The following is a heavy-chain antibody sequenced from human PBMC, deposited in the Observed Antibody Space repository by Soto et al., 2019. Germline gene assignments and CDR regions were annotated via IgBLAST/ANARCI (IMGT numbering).Heavy chain of an antibody. CDR1: GGSISSYY. J-gene: IGHJ4*02. CDR3: ARDTSGYSGYGIDY. D-gene: IGHD5-12*01. Sequence: SETLSLTCTVSGGSISSYYWSWIRQPPGKGLEWIGYIYYSGSTNYNPSLKSRVTISVDTSKNQFSLKLSSVTAADTAVYYCARDTSGYSGYGIDYWGQGTLVTVSS. V-gene: IGHV4-59*01. CDR2: IYYSGST.